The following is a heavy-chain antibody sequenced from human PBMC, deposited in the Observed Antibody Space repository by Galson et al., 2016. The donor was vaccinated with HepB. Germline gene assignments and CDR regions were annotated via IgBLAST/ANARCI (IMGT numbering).Heavy chain of an antibody. Sequence: SLRLSCAASGFSFNRYWMHWVRQTPGKGLEWVSRIDSDGRSTTYADSVKGRFTISRDNAKSTLYLQMNSLRADDTAVYYCARPRYFDWLQIDYWGQGTLATVSS. V-gene: IGHV3-74*03. CDR3: ARPRYFDWLQIDY. CDR1: GFSFNRYW. CDR2: IDSDGRST. J-gene: IGHJ4*02. D-gene: IGHD3-9*01.